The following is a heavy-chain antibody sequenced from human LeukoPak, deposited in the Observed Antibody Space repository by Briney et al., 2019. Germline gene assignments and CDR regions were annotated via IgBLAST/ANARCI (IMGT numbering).Heavy chain of an antibody. CDR3: AKAGSSGWSSSGGDY. V-gene: IGHV3-23*01. CDR1: GFTFNNFA. Sequence: GGSLRLSCAASGFTFNNFAMSRVRQAPGKGLEWVSTISGSGGSTFYADSVKGRFPISRDNSKNTLFLQMNSLRVEDTAIYYCAKAGSSGWSSSGGDYWGQGSLVTVS. J-gene: IGHJ4*02. CDR2: ISGSGGST. D-gene: IGHD6-19*01.